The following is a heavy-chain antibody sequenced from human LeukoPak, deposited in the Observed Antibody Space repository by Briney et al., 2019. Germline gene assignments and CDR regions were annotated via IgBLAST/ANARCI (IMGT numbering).Heavy chain of an antibody. CDR3: ARDFREMATITYGMDV. CDR1: GYTFTGYY. V-gene: IGHV1-69*13. J-gene: IGHJ6*02. CDR2: IIPIFGTA. Sequence: SVKVSCKASGYTFTGYYMHWVRQAPGQGLEWMGGIIPIFGTANYAQKFQGRVTITADESTSTAYMELSSLRSEDTAVYYCARDFREMATITYGMDVWGQGTTVTVSS. D-gene: IGHD5-24*01.